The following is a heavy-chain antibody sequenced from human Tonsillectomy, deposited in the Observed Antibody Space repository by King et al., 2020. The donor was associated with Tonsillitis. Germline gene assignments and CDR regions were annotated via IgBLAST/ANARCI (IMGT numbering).Heavy chain of an antibody. Sequence: VQLVESGGGLVQPGGSLRLSCAASGFTFTSYAMSWVRQAPGEGLEWVSAISSSGGSTNYADTVKGRFTISRAHSKNTLYLRLNSLRAEDTAVYYCAKDLCFARSCWDYWGQGTLVTVSS. D-gene: IGHD2-15*01. CDR2: ISSSGGST. J-gene: IGHJ4*02. V-gene: IGHV3-23*04. CDR1: GFTFTSYA. CDR3: AKDLCFARSCWDY.